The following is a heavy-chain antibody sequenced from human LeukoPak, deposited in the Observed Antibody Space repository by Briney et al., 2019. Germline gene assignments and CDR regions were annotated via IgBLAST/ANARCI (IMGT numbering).Heavy chain of an antibody. CDR1: VGSISSSSYY. Sequence: SETLSLTCTVSVGSISSSSYYWGWIRQPPGKGLEWIGIIYYSGSTYYNPSLKSRVTISVDTSKNQFSLKLSSVPAADTAVYYCARHSLAVAPYYFDYWGQGTLVTVSS. CDR3: ARHSLAVAPYYFDY. D-gene: IGHD6-19*01. CDR2: IYYSGST. V-gene: IGHV4-39*01. J-gene: IGHJ4*02.